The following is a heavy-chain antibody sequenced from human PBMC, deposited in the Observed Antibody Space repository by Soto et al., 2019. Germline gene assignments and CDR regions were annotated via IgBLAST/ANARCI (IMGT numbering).Heavy chain of an antibody. Sequence: EVQLVQSGAEVKKPGESLKISCKGSGYSFTSYWIGWVRQMPGKGLEWMGIIYPGDSDTRYSPSFQGQVTISADKSISTAYLQWSSLKASDTAIHYCARPVTEGMATLYFDYWGQGTLVTVSS. V-gene: IGHV5-51*01. J-gene: IGHJ4*02. D-gene: IGHD5-12*01. CDR2: IYPGDSDT. CDR3: ARPVTEGMATLYFDY. CDR1: GYSFTSYW.